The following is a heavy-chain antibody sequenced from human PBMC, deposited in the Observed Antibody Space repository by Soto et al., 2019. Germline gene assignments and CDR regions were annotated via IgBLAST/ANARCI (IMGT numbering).Heavy chain of an antibody. CDR2: IYYSGST. Sequence: SETLSLTCTVSGGSISSYYWSWIRQPPGKGLEWIGYIYYSGSTNYNPSLKSRVTISVDTSKNQFSLKLSSVTAADTAVYYCARGGLGAASGGMDVWGQGTTVTVSS. V-gene: IGHV4-59*01. D-gene: IGHD3-10*01. CDR1: GGSISSYY. J-gene: IGHJ6*02. CDR3: ARGGLGAASGGMDV.